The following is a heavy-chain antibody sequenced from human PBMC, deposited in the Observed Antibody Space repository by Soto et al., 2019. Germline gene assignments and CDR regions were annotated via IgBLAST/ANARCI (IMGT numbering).Heavy chain of an antibody. Sequence: GASVKVSCKTSGYPFTDYFIHWVRQAPGQGLEWMGIISLYHHSTSYAQKFQGRLTVTADTSTTTVYMDLGSLTSEDSAVYWCARELYSCGGDCPYYMDYWGQGTLVTVSS. D-gene: IGHD2-21*02. CDR3: ARELYSCGGDCPYYMDY. CDR1: GYPFTDYF. CDR2: ISLYHHST. J-gene: IGHJ4*02. V-gene: IGHV1-46*01.